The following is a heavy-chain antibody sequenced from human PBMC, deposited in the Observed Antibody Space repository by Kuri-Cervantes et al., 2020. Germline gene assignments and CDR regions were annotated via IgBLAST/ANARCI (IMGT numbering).Heavy chain of an antibody. V-gene: IGHV3-15*01. CDR3: ARDWDSSGWYLGFDY. Sequence: GGSLRLSCAASGFTFSNAWMSWVRQAPGKGLEWIGRIKSKADFGTTDYAAPVKGRFTISRDNSKNTLYLQMNSLRAEDTAVYYCARDWDSSGWYLGFDYWGQGTLVTVSS. CDR1: GFTFSNAW. CDR2: IKSKADFGTT. D-gene: IGHD6-19*01. J-gene: IGHJ4*02.